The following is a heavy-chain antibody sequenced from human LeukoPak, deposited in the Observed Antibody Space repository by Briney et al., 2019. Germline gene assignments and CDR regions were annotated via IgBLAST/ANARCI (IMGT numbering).Heavy chain of an antibody. J-gene: IGHJ5*02. Sequence: SQTLSLTCAISGDSVSSNSAAWNWIRQSPPRGLEWLGRTYYRSKWYNDYAVSVKSRITINPDTSKNQFSLQLNSVTPEDTAVYYCASERSYCSGGSCYVVFDPWGQGTLVTVSS. V-gene: IGHV6-1*01. D-gene: IGHD2-15*01. CDR2: TYYRSKWYN. CDR3: ASERSYCSGGSCYVVFDP. CDR1: GDSVSSNSAA.